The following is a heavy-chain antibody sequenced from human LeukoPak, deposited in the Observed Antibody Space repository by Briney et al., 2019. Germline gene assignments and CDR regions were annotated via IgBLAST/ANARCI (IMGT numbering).Heavy chain of an antibody. J-gene: IGHJ6*02. CDR1: GGSFSRNA. CDR3: ARIQAVGVPVAIDAYYSYRMDV. CDR2: FIPILGIA. D-gene: IGHD2-2*02. Sequence: GASVKVSCKASGGSFSRNAISWVRQAPGQGLEWMGRFIPILGIATYAQKFQGRVTITADRSTSTAYMELSSLRSEDTAVYYCARIQAVGVPVAIDAYYSYRMDVWGQGTAVTVSS. V-gene: IGHV1-69*04.